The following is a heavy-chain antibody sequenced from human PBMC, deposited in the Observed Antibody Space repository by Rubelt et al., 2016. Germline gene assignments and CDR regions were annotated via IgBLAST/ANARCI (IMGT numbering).Heavy chain of an antibody. V-gene: IGHV4-39*01. J-gene: IGHJ4*02. CDR1: GGSISSSSYY. CDR2: TYYSGSN. Sequence: QVQLQESGPGLVKPSQTLSLTCTVSGGSISSSSYYWGWIRQPPGKGLEWIGSTYYSGSNYYNPSLEGRVTIFVDTSKNQFSLNLSSVTAADTAVYYCAGRGSYYDFWSGLKPLWGQGTLVTVSS. CDR3: AGRGSYYDFWSGLKPL. D-gene: IGHD3-3*01.